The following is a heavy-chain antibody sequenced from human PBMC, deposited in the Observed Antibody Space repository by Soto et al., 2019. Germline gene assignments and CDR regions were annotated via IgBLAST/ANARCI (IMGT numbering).Heavy chain of an antibody. CDR1: GGSISSSNW. J-gene: IGHJ5*02. V-gene: IGHV4-4*02. CDR3: ARGGIAVADWFDP. Sequence: SETLSLTCAVSGGSISSSNWWSWVRQPPGKGLEWIGEIYHSGSTNYNPSLKSRVTISVDKSKNQFSLKLSSVTAADTAVYYCARGGIAVADWFDPWGQGTLVTVSS. CDR2: IYHSGST. D-gene: IGHD6-19*01.